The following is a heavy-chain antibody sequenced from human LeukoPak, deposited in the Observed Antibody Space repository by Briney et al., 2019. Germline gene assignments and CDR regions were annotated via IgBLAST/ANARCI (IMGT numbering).Heavy chain of an antibody. CDR2: IIPIFGTA. V-gene: IGHV1-69*13. D-gene: IGHD1-26*01. CDR3: ATAGATRYYYYYYMDV. Sequence: ASVKVSCKASGGTFSSYAISWVRQAPGQGLEWMGGIIPIFGTANYAQKFQGRVTITADESTSTAYMELSSLRSEDTAVYYCATAGATRYYYYYYMDVWGKGTTVTISS. J-gene: IGHJ6*03. CDR1: GGTFSSYA.